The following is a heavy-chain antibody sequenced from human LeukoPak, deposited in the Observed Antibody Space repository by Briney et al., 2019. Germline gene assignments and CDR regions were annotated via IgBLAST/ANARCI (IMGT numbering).Heavy chain of an antibody. CDR3: TRDLENLRFLAARLPFDY. D-gene: IGHD3-3*01. V-gene: IGHV3-49*04. CDR2: IRSKRYGGTT. Sequence: GRSLRLSCAASGFTFSSYAMHWVRQAPGKGLEWVGFIRSKRYGGTTEYAASVKGRFTISRDDSKTIAYLQMNSLKTEDTAIYYCTRDLENLRFLAARLPFDYWGQGTLVTVSS. CDR1: GFTFSSYA. J-gene: IGHJ4*02.